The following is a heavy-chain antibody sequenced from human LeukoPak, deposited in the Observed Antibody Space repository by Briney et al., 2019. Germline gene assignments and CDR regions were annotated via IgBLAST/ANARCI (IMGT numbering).Heavy chain of an antibody. Sequence: SVKVSCKAPGGTFSSYAISWVRQAPGQGLEWMGGIIPIFGTANYAQKFQGRVTITTDESTSTAYMELSSLRSEDTAVYYCARDSGSYLYFDYWGQGTLATVSS. J-gene: IGHJ4*02. CDR2: IIPIFGTA. V-gene: IGHV1-69*05. CDR1: GGTFSSYA. D-gene: IGHD1-26*01. CDR3: ARDSGSYLYFDY.